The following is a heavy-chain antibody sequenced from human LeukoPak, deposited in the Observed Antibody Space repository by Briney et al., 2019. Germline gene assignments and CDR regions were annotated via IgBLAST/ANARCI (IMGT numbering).Heavy chain of an antibody. J-gene: IGHJ4*02. CDR1: GFTFSSYG. CDR2: IRYDGSNK. CDR3: AKVRVVFNWNYAYYFDY. Sequence: GGSLRLSCAASGFTFSSYGMHWVRQAPGKGLEWVAFIRYDGSNKYYADYVKGRFTISRDNSKNTLYLQMNSLGPEDTAMYYCAKVRVVFNWNYAYYFDYWGQGTLVTVSS. D-gene: IGHD1-7*01. V-gene: IGHV3-30*02.